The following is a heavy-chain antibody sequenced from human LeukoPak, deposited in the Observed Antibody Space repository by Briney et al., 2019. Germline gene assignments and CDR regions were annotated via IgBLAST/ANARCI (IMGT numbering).Heavy chain of an antibody. J-gene: IGHJ3*02. CDR1: GFTFSSYS. CDR2: ISSSSSNI. Sequence: SGGSLRLSCAASGFTFSSYSMDWVRQAPGKGLEWVAYISSSSSNIYYADSVKGRFTISRDNAKNSLYLQMNGLRAEDTAVYYCARDYYQYYYDSSGYYHHDAFDIWGQGTMVTVSS. CDR3: ARDYYQYYYDSSGYYHHDAFDI. D-gene: IGHD3-22*01. V-gene: IGHV3-48*01.